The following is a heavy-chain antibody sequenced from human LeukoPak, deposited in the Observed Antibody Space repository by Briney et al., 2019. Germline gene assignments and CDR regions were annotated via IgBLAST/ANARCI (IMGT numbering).Heavy chain of an antibody. Sequence: GRSLRLSCAASGFAFSSYGMHWVRQAPGKGLEWVAVIWYDGSNKHYADSVKGRFTISRDNSKNTLYLQMNSLRAEDTAVYYCGRDLSGYRGFDYWGQGTLVTVSS. CDR1: GFAFSSYG. J-gene: IGHJ4*02. D-gene: IGHD5-18*01. CDR3: GRDLSGYRGFDY. V-gene: IGHV3-33*01. CDR2: IWYDGSNK.